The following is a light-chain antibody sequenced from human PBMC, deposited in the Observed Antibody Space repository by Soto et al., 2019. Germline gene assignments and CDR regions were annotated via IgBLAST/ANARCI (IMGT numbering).Light chain of an antibody. Sequence: SALTQPASVSGSPGQSIAISCTGTSSDVGGYNYVSWYQQPPGKAPKLIIYDVSDRPSGVSNRFSGSKSGNTASLTISGLQADDEADYYCSSYTSQSTVVFGGGTKLTVL. CDR2: DVS. CDR1: SSDVGGYNY. J-gene: IGLJ3*02. CDR3: SSYTSQSTVV. V-gene: IGLV2-14*01.